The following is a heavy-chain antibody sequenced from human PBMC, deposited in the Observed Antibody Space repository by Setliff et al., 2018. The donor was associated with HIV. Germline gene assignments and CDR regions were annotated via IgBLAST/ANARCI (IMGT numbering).Heavy chain of an antibody. D-gene: IGHD6-19*01. CDR1: GGSISSYY. V-gene: IGHV4-59*01. CDR3: ARTPGPGGWPTGWFDP. CDR2: IYYSGST. J-gene: IGHJ5*02. Sequence: PSETLSLTCTVSGGSISSYYWSWIRQPPGKGLEWIGYIYYSGSTSYNPSLKSRVTISVDTSKNQFSLRLTSVTAADTAVYYCARTPGPGGWPTGWFDPWGQGTLVTVSS.